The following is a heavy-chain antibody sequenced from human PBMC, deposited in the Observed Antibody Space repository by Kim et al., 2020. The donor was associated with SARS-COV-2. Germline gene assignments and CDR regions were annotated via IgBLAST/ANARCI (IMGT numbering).Heavy chain of an antibody. D-gene: IGHD5-12*01. CDR3: AREGGEVATIY. CDR2: INHSGST. CDR1: GGSFSGYY. J-gene: IGHJ4*02. V-gene: IGHV4-34*01. Sequence: SETLSLTCAVYGGSFSGYYWSWIRQPPGKGLEWIGEINHSGSTNYNPSLKSRVTISVDTSKNQFSLKLSSVTAADTAVYYCAREGGEVATIYWGQGTLVTVSS.